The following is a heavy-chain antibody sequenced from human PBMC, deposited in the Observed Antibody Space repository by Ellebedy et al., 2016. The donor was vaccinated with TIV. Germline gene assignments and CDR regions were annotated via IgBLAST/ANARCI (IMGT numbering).Heavy chain of an antibody. Sequence: GGSLRLSXAASGFTFSDYYMSWIRQAPGKGLEWVSYISGSGSTIYYADSVKGRFTISRDNAKNSLYLQMNSLRAEDTAVYYCARDRGGSYSPVDYWGQGTLVTASS. J-gene: IGHJ4*02. D-gene: IGHD1-26*01. CDR2: ISGSGSTI. CDR1: GFTFSDYY. CDR3: ARDRGGSYSPVDY. V-gene: IGHV3-11*01.